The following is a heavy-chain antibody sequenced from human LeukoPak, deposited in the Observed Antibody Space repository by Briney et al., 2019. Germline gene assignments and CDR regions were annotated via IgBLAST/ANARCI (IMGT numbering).Heavy chain of an antibody. CDR1: GFTFSNAW. D-gene: IGHD3-22*01. CDR3: TIDITMIVVVSDY. CDR2: IKSKTDGGTT. J-gene: IGHJ4*02. V-gene: IGHV3-15*01. Sequence: GGSLRLSCAASGFTFSNAWMSWVRQAPGKGLEWVGRIKSKTDGGTTDYAAPVKGRFTISRDDSKNTLYLQMNSLKTEDTAVYYCTIDITMIVVVSDYWGQGTLVTVSS.